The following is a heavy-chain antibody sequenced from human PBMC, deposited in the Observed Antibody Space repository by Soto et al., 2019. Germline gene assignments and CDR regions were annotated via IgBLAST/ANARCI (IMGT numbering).Heavy chain of an antibody. D-gene: IGHD2-15*01. Sequence: SETLSLTCTVSGGSIYRSGYYWGWIRQPPGRGLEWIGNIDHNGVTYSNPSLKSRVTISRDTSKNQFSLKLTSVTAADTALYYCGKVLVGATGHTDSDSWGPGTLVTVSS. CDR1: GGSIYRSGYY. CDR3: GKVLVGATGHTDSDS. V-gene: IGHV4-39*01. J-gene: IGHJ4*02. CDR2: IDHNGVT.